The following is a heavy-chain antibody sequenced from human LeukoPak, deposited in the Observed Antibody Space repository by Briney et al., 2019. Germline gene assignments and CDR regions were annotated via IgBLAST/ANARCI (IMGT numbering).Heavy chain of an antibody. D-gene: IGHD2-8*01. CDR1: GGTFSSYA. CDR2: IIPIFGTA. Sequence: SVKVSCKASGGTFSSYAISWVRQAPGQRLEWMGGIIPIFGTANYAQKFQGRVTITADKSTSTAYMELSSLRSEDTAVYYCARDRSYCTNGVCYGGWFDPWGQGTLVTVSS. CDR3: ARDRSYCTNGVCYGGWFDP. J-gene: IGHJ5*02. V-gene: IGHV1-69*06.